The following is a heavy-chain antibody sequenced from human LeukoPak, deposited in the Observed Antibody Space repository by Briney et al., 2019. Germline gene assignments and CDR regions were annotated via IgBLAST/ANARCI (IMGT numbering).Heavy chain of an antibody. V-gene: IGHV1-8*01. CDR1: GYTFTNFD. Sequence: ASVKVSCKASGYTFTNFDINWVRQATGQGLEWMGWMNPKTGNTGSAQKFQGRVTITGNTSISTAYMELSSLRSEDTAVYYCVMIYYSNAFDIWGQGTMVTVSS. CDR2: MNPKTGNT. J-gene: IGHJ3*02. D-gene: IGHD4-11*01. CDR3: VMIYYSNAFDI.